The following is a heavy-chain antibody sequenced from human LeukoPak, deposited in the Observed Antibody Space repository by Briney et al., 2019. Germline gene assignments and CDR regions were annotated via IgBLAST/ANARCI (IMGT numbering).Heavy chain of an antibody. CDR1: GGSISSSSYY. D-gene: IGHD6-6*01. Sequence: PSETLSLTCTVSGGSISSSSYYWGWIRRPPGKGLEWIGSIYYSGSTYYNPSLKSRVTISVDTSKNQFSLKLSSVTAADTAVYYCARLSIAARIFFDYWGQGTLVTVSS. V-gene: IGHV4-39*01. J-gene: IGHJ4*02. CDR3: ARLSIAARIFFDY. CDR2: IYYSGST.